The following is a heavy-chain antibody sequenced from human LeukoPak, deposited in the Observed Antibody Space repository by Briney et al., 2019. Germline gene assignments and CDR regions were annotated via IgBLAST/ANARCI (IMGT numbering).Heavy chain of an antibody. V-gene: IGHV4-39*01. D-gene: IGHD2-21*01. CDR3: AARSPYLWGHGADY. CDR2: TYYVGST. Sequence: PSETLSLTCTVSGGSISSSSYYLDWLRQPPGKGLEWIGSTYYVGSTYYNPSLKSRVTVSVDTSKNQFSLKLSSVTAADTAVYYCAARSPYLWGHGADYWGQGTVVTVSS. J-gene: IGHJ4*02. CDR1: GGSISSSSYY.